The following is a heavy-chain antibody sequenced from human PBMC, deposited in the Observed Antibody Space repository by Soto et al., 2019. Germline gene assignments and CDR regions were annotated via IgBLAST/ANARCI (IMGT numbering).Heavy chain of an antibody. J-gene: IGHJ3*02. D-gene: IGHD3-22*01. CDR2: IYPGDSDT. V-gene: IGHV5-51*01. CDR1: GYSFTSYW. CDR3: ARPRYYDSSGYYPDDAFDI. Sequence: GESLKISCKGSGYSFTSYWIGWVRQMPGKGLEWMGIIYPGDSDTRYSPSFQGQATISADKSISTAYLQWSSLKASDTAMYYCARPRYYDSSGYYPDDAFDIWGQGTMVTVSS.